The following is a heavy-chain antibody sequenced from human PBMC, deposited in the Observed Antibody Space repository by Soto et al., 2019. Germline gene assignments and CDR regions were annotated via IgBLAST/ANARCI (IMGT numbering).Heavy chain of an antibody. D-gene: IGHD3-16*01. J-gene: IGHJ4*02. CDR1: GFTFSGYT. V-gene: IGHV3-21*06. Sequence: GGSLRLSCAASGFTFSGYTLNWVRQAPGKGLAWVSSISDSSSYRYYADSVKGRFTISRDNAKNSLYLQMNSLRAEDTAVYYCARDDGTTLGGPLDYWGQGTLVTVSS. CDR3: ARDDGTTLGGPLDY. CDR2: ISDSSSYR.